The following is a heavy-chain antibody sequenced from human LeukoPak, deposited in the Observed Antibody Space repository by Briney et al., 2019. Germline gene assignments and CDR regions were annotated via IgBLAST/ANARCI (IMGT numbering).Heavy chain of an antibody. J-gene: IGHJ3*02. CDR1: GFTFSSYW. Sequence: QSGGSLRLSCAASGFTFSSYWMSWVRQAPGKGLEWVANIKQDGSEKYYVDSVKGRFTISRDNAKNSLYLQMNSLRAEDTAVYYCARDSYDSSGYLLIWGQGTMVTVSS. V-gene: IGHV3-7*01. CDR2: IKQDGSEK. D-gene: IGHD3-22*01. CDR3: ARDSYDSSGYLLI.